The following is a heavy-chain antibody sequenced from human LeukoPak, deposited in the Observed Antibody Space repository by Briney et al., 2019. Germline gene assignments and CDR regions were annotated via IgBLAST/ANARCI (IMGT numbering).Heavy chain of an antibody. CDR2: ISGGGGST. Sequence: PGGSLRLSCAASGFTFSSYAMSWVRQAPGKGLDWVSTISGGGGSTYYADSVKGRFSISRDNSKNTLYLRMNSLRAEDAAVYYCAKVGLWFGELRSFDIWGQGTMVTVST. D-gene: IGHD3-10*01. CDR1: GFTFSSYA. J-gene: IGHJ3*02. V-gene: IGHV3-23*01. CDR3: AKVGLWFGELRSFDI.